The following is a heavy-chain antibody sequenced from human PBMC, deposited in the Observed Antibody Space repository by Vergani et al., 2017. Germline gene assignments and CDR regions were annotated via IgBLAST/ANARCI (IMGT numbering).Heavy chain of an antibody. CDR1: GGTFSSYA. CDR2: IIPIFGTA. V-gene: IGHV1-69*13. D-gene: IGHD3-22*01. CDR3: ATAYYYDSSKDY. J-gene: IGHJ4*02. Sequence: QVQLVQSGAEMKKPGASVNVSCKTSGGTFSSYAISWVRQAPGQGLEWMGRIIPIFGTANYAQKFQGRVTITADESTSTAYMELSSLRSENTAVYYCATAYYYDSSKDYWGQGTLVTVSS.